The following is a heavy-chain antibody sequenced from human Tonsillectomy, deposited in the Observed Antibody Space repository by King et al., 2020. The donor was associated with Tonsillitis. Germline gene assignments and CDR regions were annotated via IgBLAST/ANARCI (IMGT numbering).Heavy chain of an antibody. V-gene: IGHV4-34*01. Sequence: VQLQQWGAGLLKPSETLSLTCAVSGGSFSDYYWSWIRQPPGKGLEWIGEINHGGSTNYNPSLKSRVTISVDTSKNQFSLKLSSVTAADTAVYYCASHEINIVGATQMIPGDAFDIWGQGTLVTVSS. D-gene: IGHD1-26*01. CDR2: INHGGST. J-gene: IGHJ3*02. CDR1: GGSFSDYY. CDR3: ASHEINIVGATQMIPGDAFDI.